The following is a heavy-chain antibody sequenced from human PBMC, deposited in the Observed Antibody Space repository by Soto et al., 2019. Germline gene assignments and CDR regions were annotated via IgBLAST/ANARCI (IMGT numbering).Heavy chain of an antibody. CDR3: ARSWYYVFWSGYYNYYYYYMDV. V-gene: IGHV1-18*01. CDR2: ISAYNGNT. D-gene: IGHD3-3*01. Sequence: ASVKVSCKASGYTFTSYGISRVRQAPGQGLEWMGWISAYNGNTNYAQKLQGRVTMTTDTSTSTAYIEMRSLRSDDTAVYYCARSWYYVFWSGYYNYYYYYMDVWGKGTKVTVSS. CDR1: GYTFTSYG. J-gene: IGHJ6*03.